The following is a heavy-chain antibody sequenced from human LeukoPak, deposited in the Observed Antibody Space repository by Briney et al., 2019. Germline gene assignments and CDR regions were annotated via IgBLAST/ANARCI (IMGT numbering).Heavy chain of an antibody. CDR1: GFTISNNY. J-gene: IGHJ4*02. V-gene: IGHV3-66*01. D-gene: IGHD3-10*01. Sequence: GGSLRLSCAASGFTISNNYMSWVSQAPGKGREWVSIIYVGGSTYYADSVKGRFTMSRDNSKNTLYLQMNSLRVEDTAVYYCARGQYYGSQSSRAFDYWAQGTLVIVSS. CDR2: IYVGGST. CDR3: ARGQYYGSQSSRAFDY.